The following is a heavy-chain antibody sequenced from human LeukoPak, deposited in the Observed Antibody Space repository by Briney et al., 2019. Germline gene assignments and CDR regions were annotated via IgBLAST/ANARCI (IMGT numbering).Heavy chain of an antibody. CDR1: GFTFSNYA. Sequence: GGSLRLSCAAYGFTFSNYAMNWVRQAPGKGLEWVSGISGSGGTTFYADSVKGRFTISRDNSKNTVNLQMNSLRAEDTAVYYCAKDLGFGEAQAQYFYYGMDVWGEGTSVTVSS. J-gene: IGHJ6*04. V-gene: IGHV3-23*01. CDR2: ISGSGGTT. CDR3: AKDLGFGEAQAQYFYYGMDV. D-gene: IGHD3-10*01.